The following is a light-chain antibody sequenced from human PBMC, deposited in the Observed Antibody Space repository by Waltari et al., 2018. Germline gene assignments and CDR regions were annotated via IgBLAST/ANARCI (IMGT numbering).Light chain of an antibody. Sequence: DIQMNQSPFSLSASVGDRVTITCRASQSISSYLNWYQQKPGKAPKLLIYAASSLQSGVPSRFSGSGSGTDFTLTISSLQPEDFATYYCQQSYSTPPTFGQGTKVEIK. J-gene: IGKJ1*01. CDR2: AAS. CDR3: QQSYSTPPT. CDR1: QSISSY. V-gene: IGKV1-39*01.